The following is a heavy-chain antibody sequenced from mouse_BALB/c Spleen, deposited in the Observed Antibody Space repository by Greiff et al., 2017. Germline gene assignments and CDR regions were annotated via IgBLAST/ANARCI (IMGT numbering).Heavy chain of an antibody. V-gene: IGHV1S56*01. Sequence: QVQLQQSGPELVKPGASVRISCKASGYTFTSYYIHWVKQRPGQGLEWIGWIYPGNVNTKYNEKFKGKATLTADKSSSTAYMQLSSLTSEDSAVYFYARVGIDADSYFDYWGQGTTLTVSS. J-gene: IGHJ2*01. CDR1: GYTFTSYY. CDR3: ARVGIDADSYFDY. CDR2: IYPGNVNT. D-gene: IGHD2-14*01.